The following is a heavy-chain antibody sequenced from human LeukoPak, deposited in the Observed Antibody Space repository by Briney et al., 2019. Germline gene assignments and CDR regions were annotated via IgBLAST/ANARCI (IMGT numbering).Heavy chain of an antibody. D-gene: IGHD3-22*01. CDR2: IGTAGDT. Sequence: SGGSLRLSCAASGFTFSSYDMHWVRQATGKGLEWVSAIGTAGDTYYPGSVKGRFTISRENAKNSLYLQMNSLRAGDTAVYYCARGTYYYESSGPYYWGQGSLVTVSS. V-gene: IGHV3-13*01. CDR3: ARGTYYYESSGPYY. CDR1: GFTFSSYD. J-gene: IGHJ4*02.